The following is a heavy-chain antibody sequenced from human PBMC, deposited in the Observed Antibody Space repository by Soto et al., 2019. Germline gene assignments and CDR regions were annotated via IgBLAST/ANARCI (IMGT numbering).Heavy chain of an antibody. CDR3: ARRQEDYDLLTCFYIRYFDL. V-gene: IGHV3-21*01. D-gene: IGHD3-9*01. CDR1: GFTFSSYN. CDR2: NSSSSSYR. J-gene: IGHJ2*01. Sequence: EVQLVESGGGLVKPGGSLRLSCAASGFTFSSYNMNWVRQAPGKGLEWVSSNSSSSSYRDYADSVKGRFTTSRDNAKNSLYLQMNSLRADDTALYYCARRQEDYDLLTCFYIRYFDLWGRGTLVTDSS.